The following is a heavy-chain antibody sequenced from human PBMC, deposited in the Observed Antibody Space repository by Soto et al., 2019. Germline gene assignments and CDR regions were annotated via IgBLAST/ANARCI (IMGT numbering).Heavy chain of an antibody. CDR2: IYYSGST. V-gene: IGHV4-61*01. CDR3: AREQRSIVSPWFDP. Sequence: QVQLQESGPGLVKPSETLSPTCTVSGGSVNSGSYYWSWIRQPPGKGLEWIGNIYYSGSTIYNPSLKSRVTISVDTSKSQFSLKLTSVTAADTAVYYCAREQRSIVSPWFDPWGQGTLVTVSS. CDR1: GGSVNSGSYY. J-gene: IGHJ5*02. D-gene: IGHD2-15*01.